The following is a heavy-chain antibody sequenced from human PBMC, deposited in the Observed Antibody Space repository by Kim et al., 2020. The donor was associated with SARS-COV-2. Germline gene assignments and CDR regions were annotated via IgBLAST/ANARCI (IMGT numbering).Heavy chain of an antibody. D-gene: IGHD3-10*01. CDR3: ARGVGDSGTYYIDY. Sequence: YGDSVEGRFTISRDHAKNTLPLQMNSLGAEDTAVYYCARGVGDSGTYYIDYWGQGTLVTVSS. J-gene: IGHJ4*02. V-gene: IGHV3-74*01.